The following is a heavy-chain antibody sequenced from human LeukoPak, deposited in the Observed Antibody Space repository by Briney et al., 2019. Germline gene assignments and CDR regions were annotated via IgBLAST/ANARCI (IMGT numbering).Heavy chain of an antibody. CDR3: ARGRSSSYYYYMDV. V-gene: IGHV1-18*01. CDR1: GYIFISYG. J-gene: IGHJ6*03. Sequence: ASVKVSCKASGYIFISYGITWVRQAPGQGLEWMGWISAYTGNTNYAQKLQGRVTMTTDTSTSTAYMELRSLRSDDTAVYYCARGRSSSYYYYMDVWGKGTTVTVSS. CDR2: ISAYTGNT. D-gene: IGHD6-6*01.